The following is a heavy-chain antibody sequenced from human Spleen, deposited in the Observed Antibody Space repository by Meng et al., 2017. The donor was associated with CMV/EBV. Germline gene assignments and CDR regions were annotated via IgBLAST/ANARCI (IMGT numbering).Heavy chain of an antibody. CDR3: ARVSYDILTGSPTYFDY. D-gene: IGHD3-9*01. J-gene: IGHJ4*02. CDR1: GYTFTGYY. V-gene: IGHV1-2*02. CDR2: IIPNSGGT. Sequence: ASVKVSCKASGYTFTGYYMHWVRQAPGQGLEWMGWIIPNSGGTNYAQKFQGRVTMTRDTSISTAYMDLNSLRSDDTAVYYCARVSYDILTGSPTYFDYWGQGTLVTVSS.